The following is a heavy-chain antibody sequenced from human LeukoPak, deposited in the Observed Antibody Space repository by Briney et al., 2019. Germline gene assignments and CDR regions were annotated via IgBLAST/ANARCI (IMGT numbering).Heavy chain of an antibody. CDR1: GFTVSSNY. CDR3: AKGPHYYDSSGYYDC. D-gene: IGHD3-22*01. Sequence: PGGSLRLSCAASGFTVSSNYMSWVRQAPGKGLEWVSGISWNSGSIGYADSVKGRFTISRDNAKNSLYLQMNSLRAEDTALYYCAKGPHYYDSSGYYDCWGQGTLVTVSS. J-gene: IGHJ4*02. V-gene: IGHV3-9*01. CDR2: ISWNSGSI.